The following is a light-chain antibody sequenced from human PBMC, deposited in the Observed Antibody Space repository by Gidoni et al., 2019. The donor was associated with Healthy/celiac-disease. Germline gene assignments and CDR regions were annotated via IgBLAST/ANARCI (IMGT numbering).Light chain of an antibody. CDR1: QSVSSSY. V-gene: IGKV3-20*01. CDR2: GAS. CDR3: QQYGSSPCS. Sequence: EIVLTQSPGTLSLSPGERATLSCRASQSVSSSYLAWYQQKPGQAPRLLIYGASSRATGIPDRFSGSGSGTDFTLTIIRLDPEDFAVYYCQQYGSSPCSFGQGTKLEIK. J-gene: IGKJ2*04.